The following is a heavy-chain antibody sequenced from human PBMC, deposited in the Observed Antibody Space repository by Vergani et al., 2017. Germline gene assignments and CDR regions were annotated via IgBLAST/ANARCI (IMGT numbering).Heavy chain of an antibody. J-gene: IGHJ4*02. CDR2: IYYSGST. V-gene: IGHV4-30-4*08. CDR3: ARVSRWFGELSCFGY. CDR1: GGSISSGDYY. D-gene: IGHD3-10*01. Sequence: QVQLQESGPGLVKPSQTLSLTCTVSGGSISSGDYYWSWIRQPPGKGLEWIGYIYYSGSTYYNPSLKSRVTISVDTSKNQFSLKLSSMTAADTAVYYCARVSRWFGELSCFGYWGQGTLVTVSS.